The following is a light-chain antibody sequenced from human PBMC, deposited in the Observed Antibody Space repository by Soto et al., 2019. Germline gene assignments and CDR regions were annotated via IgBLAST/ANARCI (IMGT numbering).Light chain of an antibody. V-gene: IGKV1-6*01. J-gene: IGKJ2*03. Sequence: AIQMTQSPSSLSASIGDRVTITCRASQGIRHDVGWYQQKPGKAPKLLIYAASDLQNAVPSRFSGSGSGTEFTLTISSLQPEDVATYYCLQDYNFPYSFGQGTKLDLK. CDR1: QGIRHD. CDR3: LQDYNFPYS. CDR2: AAS.